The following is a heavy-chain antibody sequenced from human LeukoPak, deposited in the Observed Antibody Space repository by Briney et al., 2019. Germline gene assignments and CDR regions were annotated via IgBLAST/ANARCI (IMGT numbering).Heavy chain of an antibody. V-gene: IGHV4-59*01. CDR2: IYYRGST. J-gene: IGHJ3*02. CDR3: ASSRNDILTGYNPYAFDI. D-gene: IGHD3-9*01. Sequence: KSSETLSLTCTVSGGSISSYYWSWIRQPPGKGLEWIGYIYYRGSTNYNPSLKSRVTISVDTSKNQFSLKLSSVTAADTAVYYCASSRNDILTGYNPYAFDIWGQGTMVTVSS. CDR1: GGSISSYY.